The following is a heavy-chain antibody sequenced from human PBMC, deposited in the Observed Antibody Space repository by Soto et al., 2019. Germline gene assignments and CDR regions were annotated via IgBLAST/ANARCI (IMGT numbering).Heavy chain of an antibody. Sequence: PGGSLRLSCAASGFTFSSYWMSWVRQAPGKGLEWVANIKQDGSEKYYVDSVKGRFTISRDNAKNSLYLQMNSLRAEDTAVYYCAREQGSVVVVAASFDYWGQGTLVTVSS. V-gene: IGHV3-7*05. J-gene: IGHJ4*02. D-gene: IGHD2-15*01. CDR2: IKQDGSEK. CDR3: AREQGSVVVVAASFDY. CDR1: GFTFSSYW.